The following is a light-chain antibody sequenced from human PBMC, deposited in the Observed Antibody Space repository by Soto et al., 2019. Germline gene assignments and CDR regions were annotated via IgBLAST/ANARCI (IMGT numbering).Light chain of an antibody. CDR3: AAWDDSLNGPV. CDR1: SSNIGSYT. V-gene: IGLV1-44*01. J-gene: IGLJ2*01. Sequence: QSALTQPPSASGTPGQRVTISCSGGSSNIGSYTVNWYQQLPGTAPKLLIYTSNQRPSGVPDRFSGSKSGTSASLSISGLQSEDEADYYCAAWDDSLNGPVFGGGTQLTVL. CDR2: TSN.